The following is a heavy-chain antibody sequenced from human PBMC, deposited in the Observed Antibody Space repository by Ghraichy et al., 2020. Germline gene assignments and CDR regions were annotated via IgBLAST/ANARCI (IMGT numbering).Heavy chain of an antibody. J-gene: IGHJ4*02. CDR1: GFVFSSPA. Sequence: GGSLRLSCAASGFVFSSPAMTWVRQAPGKGLEWVSVISGSGGDTYYADSVKGRFTISRDNSKNTLYLQMNSLRAEDTAVYYCAKNDGPTAGPTDLDYWGQGTLVTVSS. V-gene: IGHV3-23*01. D-gene: IGHD6-25*01. CDR3: AKNDGPTAGPTDLDY. CDR2: ISGSGGDT.